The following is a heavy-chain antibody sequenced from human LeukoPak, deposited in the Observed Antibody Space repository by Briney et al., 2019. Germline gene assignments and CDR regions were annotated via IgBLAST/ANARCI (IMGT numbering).Heavy chain of an antibody. V-gene: IGHV4-59*01. J-gene: IGHJ6*03. Sequence: PSETLSLTCTVSGGSISSYYWSWIRQPPGKGLELIGYIYYSGSTNYNPSLKSRVTISVDTSKNQFSLKLSSVTAADTAVYYCARVPGRKGLWLGDYYYYMDVWGKGTTVTVSS. D-gene: IGHD5-18*01. CDR2: IYYSGST. CDR1: GGSISSYY. CDR3: ARVPGRKGLWLGDYYYYMDV.